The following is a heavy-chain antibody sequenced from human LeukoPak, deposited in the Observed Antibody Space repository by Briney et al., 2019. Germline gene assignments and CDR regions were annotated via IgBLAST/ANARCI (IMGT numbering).Heavy chain of an antibody. J-gene: IGHJ3*02. CDR3: ARQSPLNATASGMLYAFDI. D-gene: IGHD3-16*01. V-gene: IGHV1-69*04. CDR1: EGTFSSYA. Sequence: SVKVSGKASEGTFSSYAISGVRQAPGQGLDWMGRIIPILGIANYAQKFQGRVTITADKSTSTAYMELSSLRSEDTAVYYCARQSPLNATASGMLYAFDIWGQGTMVTVSS. CDR2: IIPILGIA.